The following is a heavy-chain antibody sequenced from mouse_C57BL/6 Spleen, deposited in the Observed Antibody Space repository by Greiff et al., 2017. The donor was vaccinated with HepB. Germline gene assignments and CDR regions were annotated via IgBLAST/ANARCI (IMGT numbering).Heavy chain of an antibody. J-gene: IGHJ4*01. CDR1: GFTFSDYG. CDR2: ISSGSSTI. CDR3: ASRTGRDYAMDY. V-gene: IGHV5-17*01. Sequence: EVQVVESGGGLVKPGGSLKLSCAASGFTFSDYGMHWVRQAPEKGLEWVAYISSGSSTIYYADTVKGRFTISRDNAKNTLFLQMTSLRSEDTAMYYCASRTGRDYAMDYWGQGTSVTVSS.